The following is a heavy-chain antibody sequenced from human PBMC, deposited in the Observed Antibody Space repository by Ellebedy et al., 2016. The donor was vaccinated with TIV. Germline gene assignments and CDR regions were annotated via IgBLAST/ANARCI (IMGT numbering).Heavy chain of an antibody. CDR3: ARISRDAFDL. CDR1: GESVSSNGMR. Sequence: SGPTLVKPTQTLTLTCTLSGESVSSNGMRLHWIRQPPGKALEWLARIDWDDDTFYSASLKTRLTISKDTSKNQVVLRMTVMDPVDTATYYCARISRDAFDLWGQGTLVIVSS. J-gene: IGHJ3*01. CDR2: IDWDDDT. V-gene: IGHV2-70*04.